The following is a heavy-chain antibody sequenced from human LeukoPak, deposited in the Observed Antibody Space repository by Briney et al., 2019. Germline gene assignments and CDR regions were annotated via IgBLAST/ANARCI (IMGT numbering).Heavy chain of an antibody. D-gene: IGHD3-22*01. CDR2: IYPGDSDS. Sequence: GESLKISCRGSGYSFATYWIGWVRQMPGKGLEWMGIIYPGDSDSRYSPSFQGLVTMSVDKSISTAYLQWSSLKASDTAMYYCARRSGYSNWFDPWGQGTLVTVSS. CDR3: ARRSGYSNWFDP. CDR1: GYSFATYW. V-gene: IGHV5-51*01. J-gene: IGHJ5*02.